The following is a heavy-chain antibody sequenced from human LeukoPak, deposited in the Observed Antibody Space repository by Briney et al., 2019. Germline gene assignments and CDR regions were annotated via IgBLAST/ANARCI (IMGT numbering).Heavy chain of an antibody. CDR2: INPNSGGT. CDR1: GYTFTDFY. Sequence: ASVKVSCKASGYTFTDFYMLWVRQAPGQGLEWMGWINPNSGGTDYAQKFQGRVTMTRDTSTSTAYMELSRLGSDDTAVYHCARGHGSYYYYMDVWGMGTTVTVSS. CDR3: ARGHGSYYYYMDV. D-gene: IGHD3-10*01. J-gene: IGHJ6*03. V-gene: IGHV1-2*02.